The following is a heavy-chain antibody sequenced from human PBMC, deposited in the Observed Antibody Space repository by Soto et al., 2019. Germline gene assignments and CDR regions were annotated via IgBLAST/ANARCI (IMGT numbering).Heavy chain of an antibody. CDR2: VYYTGST. CDR3: ARSVAVPGEHIDY. J-gene: IGHJ4*02. D-gene: IGHD6-19*01. V-gene: IGHV4-59*01. Sequence: SETLSLTCSVSGGSISGSYWSWIRQSPGKGLEWLGYVYYTGSTNYSPSLRSRVSISVDTSKNEFPLRLSSVTAADTAVYFCARSVAVPGEHIDYWGQGTQVTVYS. CDR1: GGSISGSY.